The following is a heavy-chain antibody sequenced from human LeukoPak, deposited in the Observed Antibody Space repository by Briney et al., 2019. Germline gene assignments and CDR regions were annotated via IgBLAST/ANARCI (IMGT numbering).Heavy chain of an antibody. CDR2: INHSGST. V-gene: IGHV4-34*01. D-gene: IGHD1-26*01. CDR1: GGSFSGYY. CDR3: ARATWELPTFDY. J-gene: IGHJ4*02. Sequence: SETLSLTCAVYGGSFSGYYWSWIRQPPGKGLEWIGEINHSGSTNYNPSLKSRVTISVDTSKNQFSLKLSSVTAADTAVYYCARATWELPTFDYWGQGTLVTVSS.